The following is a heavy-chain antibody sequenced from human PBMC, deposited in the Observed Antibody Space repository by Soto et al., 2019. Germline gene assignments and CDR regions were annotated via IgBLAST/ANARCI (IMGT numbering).Heavy chain of an antibody. CDR3: AKSFTYEWLVIDY. Sequence: GGSLRLSCAASGFTFSSYGMHWVRQAPGKGLEWVAVISYDGSNKYYADSVKGRFTISRDNSKNTLYLQMNSLRAEDTAVYYCAKSFTYEWLVIDYWGQGTLVTVSS. J-gene: IGHJ4*02. V-gene: IGHV3-30*18. CDR1: GFTFSSYG. D-gene: IGHD6-19*01. CDR2: ISYDGSNK.